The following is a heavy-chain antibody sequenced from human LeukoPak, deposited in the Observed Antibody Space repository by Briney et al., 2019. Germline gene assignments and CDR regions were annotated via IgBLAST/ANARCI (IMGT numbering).Heavy chain of an antibody. CDR2: IYTSGST. CDR3: ARDPHGFYFDY. V-gene: IGHV4-39*07. CDR1: GGSISSSSYY. J-gene: IGHJ4*02. D-gene: IGHD6-25*01. Sequence: SETLSLTCTVSGGSISSSSYYWGWIRQPPGKGLEWIGRIYTSGSTNYNPSLKSRVTMSVDTSKNQFSLKLSSVTAADTAVYYCARDPHGFYFDYWGQGTLVTVSS.